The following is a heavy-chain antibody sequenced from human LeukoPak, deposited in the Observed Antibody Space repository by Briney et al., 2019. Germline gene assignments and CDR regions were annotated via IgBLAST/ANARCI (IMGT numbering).Heavy chain of an antibody. CDR3: ARRAAGDYFDF. CDR2: IYHSEST. D-gene: IGHD6-13*01. CDR1: GGSISSGGYY. V-gene: IGHV4-30-2*01. J-gene: IGHJ4*02. Sequence: TSETLFLTCTVSGGSISSGGYYWSWIRQPPGKGLEWIGYIYHSESTNYSPSLKSRVTISVDMSKNQFSLKVSSVTPADTAVYFCARRAAGDYFDFWGQGNLVTVSS.